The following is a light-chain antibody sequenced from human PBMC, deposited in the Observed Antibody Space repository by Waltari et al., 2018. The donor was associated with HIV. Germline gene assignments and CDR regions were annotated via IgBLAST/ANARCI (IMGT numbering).Light chain of an antibody. CDR3: QQYNNWT. CDR2: GAS. CDR1: QSVSSN. J-gene: IGKJ1*01. Sequence: EIVMTQSPAPLSVSPGERATLSGRASQSVSSNLAWYPQKPGQAPRLLIYGASTRATGIPARVSGSGSGTEFTLTISSLQSEEFAVYYCQQYNNWTFGQGTKVEIK. V-gene: IGKV3-15*01.